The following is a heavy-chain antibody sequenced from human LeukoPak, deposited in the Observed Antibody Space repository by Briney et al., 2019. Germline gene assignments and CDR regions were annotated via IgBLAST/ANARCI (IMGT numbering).Heavy chain of an antibody. Sequence: SETLSLTCTVSGGSISSSSYYWGWIRQPPGKGLEWIGSIYYSGSTYYNPSLKSRVTISVDTSKNQFSLKLSSVTAADTAVYYCARDRRGPVKYYDFWSGYYGDKNYYYYTDVWGKGTTVTVSS. D-gene: IGHD3-3*01. CDR2: IYYSGST. CDR3: ARDRRGPVKYYDFWSGYYGDKNYYYYTDV. CDR1: GGSISSSSYY. J-gene: IGHJ6*03. V-gene: IGHV4-39*07.